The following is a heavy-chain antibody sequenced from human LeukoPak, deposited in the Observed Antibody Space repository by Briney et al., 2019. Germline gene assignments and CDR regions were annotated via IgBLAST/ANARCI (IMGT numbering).Heavy chain of an antibody. D-gene: IGHD6-13*01. V-gene: IGHV1-8*01. CDR2: MNPNSGNT. J-gene: IGHJ5*02. CDR3: ARSGSSWYLRSDNWFDP. CDR1: GYTFTSYD. Sequence: GASVKVSCKASGYTFTSYDINWVRQATGQGREWMGWMNPNSGNTGYAQKFQGRVTMTRNTSISTAYMELSSLRSEDTAVYYCARSGSSWYLRSDNWFDPWGQGTLVTVSS.